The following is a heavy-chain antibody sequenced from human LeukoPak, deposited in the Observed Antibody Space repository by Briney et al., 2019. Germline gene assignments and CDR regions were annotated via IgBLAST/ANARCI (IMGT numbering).Heavy chain of an antibody. CDR2: INPSGGST. D-gene: IGHD1-26*01. J-gene: IGHJ3*02. V-gene: IGHV1-46*01. CDR1: GYTFTSYY. Sequence: ASVKVSCKASGYTFTSYYMHWVRQAPGQGLEWMGIINPSGGSTSYAQKFQGRVTMTRDMSTSTVYMELSSLRSVDTAVYYCARAGELLDAFDIWGQGTMVTVSS. CDR3: ARAGELLDAFDI.